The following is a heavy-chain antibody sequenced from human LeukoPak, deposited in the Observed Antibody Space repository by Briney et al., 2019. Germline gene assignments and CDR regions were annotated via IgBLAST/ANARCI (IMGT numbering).Heavy chain of an antibody. D-gene: IGHD1-20*01. CDR3: ARAMGGITGTPYYFDY. CDR2: IYYSGST. V-gene: IGHV4-39*01. J-gene: IGHJ4*02. Sequence: SETLSLTCTVSRGSISSSSYYWGWIRQPPGKGLEWIGSIYYSGSTYYNPSLWSRVSMSVDRSKNQFSLKLSSATAADTAVYYCARAMGGITGTPYYFDYWGQGSLATVSS. CDR1: RGSISSSSYY.